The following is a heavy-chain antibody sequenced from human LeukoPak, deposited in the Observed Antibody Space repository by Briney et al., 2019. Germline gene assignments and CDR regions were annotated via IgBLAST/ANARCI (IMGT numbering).Heavy chain of an antibody. D-gene: IGHD3-10*01. CDR2: IKQDGGEK. CDR3: ARWNYDSGSWVLDY. V-gene: IGHV3-7*05. CDR1: GFTFSNHQ. J-gene: IGHJ4*02. Sequence: GGSLRLSCAGSGFTFSNHQMNWVRRAPGKGLEWVAKIKQDGGEKHNVDSVKGRFTISRDNAKNSLYLQMNSLRVEDTAMYYCARWNYDSGSWVLDYWGQGTLVTVSS.